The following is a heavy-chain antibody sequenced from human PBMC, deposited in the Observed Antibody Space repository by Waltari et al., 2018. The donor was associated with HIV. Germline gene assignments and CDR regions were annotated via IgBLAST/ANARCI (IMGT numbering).Heavy chain of an antibody. CDR1: GYSISSGYY. V-gene: IGHV4-38-2*01. CDR3: ARTGVVFYFDS. D-gene: IGHD2-8*02. J-gene: IGHJ4*02. Sequence: QVQLRESGPGLVKPSETLSLTCAVSGYSISSGYYWGWIRQPRGKGLEWIGSIYHSGSTYYNPSLKSRVTISVDTSKNQLSLKVSSVTAADTAMYYCARTGVVFYFDSWGQGTLVTVSS. CDR2: IYHSGST.